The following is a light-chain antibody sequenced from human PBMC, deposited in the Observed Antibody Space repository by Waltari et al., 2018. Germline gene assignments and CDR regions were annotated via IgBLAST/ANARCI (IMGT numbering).Light chain of an antibody. V-gene: IGKV1-5*03. Sequence: DSQMTQSPSTRSASVGDSVTITCRARETVLTWLAWYQQKPGKAPKLLIYKASSLESGVPSRFSGSASGTEFTLTISSLQPDDSATYYCLQYHSYSKFGQGTKLEIK. CDR2: KAS. J-gene: IGKJ2*01. CDR1: ETVLTW. CDR3: LQYHSYSK.